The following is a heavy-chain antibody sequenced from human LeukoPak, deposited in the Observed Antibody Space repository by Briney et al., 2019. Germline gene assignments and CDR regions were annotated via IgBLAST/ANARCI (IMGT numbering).Heavy chain of an antibody. V-gene: IGHV3-9*01. CDR2: ISWNSGSI. CDR3: AKDESQYGN. D-gene: IGHD1-26*01. CDR1: GFTFDDYA. Sequence: GGSLRLSCAASGFTFDDYAMHWVRQAPGKGLEWVSGISWNSGSIGYADSVKGRFTISRDNSKNTLYLQMNSLRAEDTAVYYCAKDESQYGNWGQGTLVTVSS. J-gene: IGHJ4*02.